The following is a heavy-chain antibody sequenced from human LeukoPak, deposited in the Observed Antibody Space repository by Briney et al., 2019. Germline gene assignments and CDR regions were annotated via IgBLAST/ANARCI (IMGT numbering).Heavy chain of an antibody. CDR2: IYSGGST. CDR1: GFTVSRNY. D-gene: IGHD3-22*01. V-gene: IGHV3-53*01. Sequence: PGGSLRLSCAASGFTVSRNYMTWVRQAPGKGLEWVSVIYSGGSTYYADSVKGRFTISRDNSKNTLYLQMNSLRAEGTAVYYCAGTIVGKWAIDYWGQGTLVTVSS. J-gene: IGHJ4*02. CDR3: AGTIVGKWAIDY.